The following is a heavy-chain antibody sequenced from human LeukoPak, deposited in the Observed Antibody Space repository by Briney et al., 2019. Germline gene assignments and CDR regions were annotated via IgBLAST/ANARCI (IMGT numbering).Heavy chain of an antibody. D-gene: IGHD1-26*01. CDR3: ARDPSSAGATTALDY. CDR1: GGSISSSSYY. CDR2: IYYSGIT. J-gene: IGHJ4*02. V-gene: IGHV4-39*02. Sequence: PSETLSLTCTVSGGSISSSSYYWDWIRQPPGKGLEWIGTIYYSGITYYNPSLKSRVTISVDTSKNQFSLKLSSVTAADTAVYYCARDPSSAGATTALDYWGQGTLVTVSS.